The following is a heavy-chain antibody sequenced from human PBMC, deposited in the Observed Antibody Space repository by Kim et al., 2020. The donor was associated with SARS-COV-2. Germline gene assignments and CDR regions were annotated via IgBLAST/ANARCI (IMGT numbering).Heavy chain of an antibody. CDR1: GFTFNDYY. D-gene: IGHD2-2*01. J-gene: IGHJ6*02. V-gene: IGHV3-11*04. CDR2: ISSSGSTI. CDR3: ARNPYCSSTSCYARDYYYYGMDV. Sequence: GGSLRLSCAASGFTFNDYYMSWIRQAPGKGLEWVSYISSSGSTIYYADSVKGRFTISRDNAKNSLYLQMNSLRAEDTAVYYCARNPYCSSTSCYARDYYYYGMDVWGQGTTVTVSS.